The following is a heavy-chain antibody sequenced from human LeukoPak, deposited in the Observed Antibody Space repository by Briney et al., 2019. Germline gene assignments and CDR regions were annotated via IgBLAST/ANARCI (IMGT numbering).Heavy chain of an antibody. CDR1: GYTFTGYY. V-gene: IGHV1-2*02. CDR3: ARDGDIVVVPAAEESTFYYYMDG. Sequence: ASVKVSCKASGYTFTGYYMHWVRQAPGQGLEWMGWINPNSGGTNYAQKFQGRVTMTRDTSISTAYMELSRLRSDDTAVYYCARDGDIVVVPAAEESTFYYYMDGWGKGTTVTVSS. D-gene: IGHD2-2*01. J-gene: IGHJ6*03. CDR2: INPNSGGT.